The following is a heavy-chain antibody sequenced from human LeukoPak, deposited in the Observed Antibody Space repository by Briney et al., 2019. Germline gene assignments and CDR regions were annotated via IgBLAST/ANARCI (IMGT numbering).Heavy chain of an antibody. CDR2: ISYDGSNK. V-gene: IGHV3-30*09. D-gene: IGHD3-10*01. CDR1: GCTFSSYA. CDR3: ARGFTWFGDETDAFDI. Sequence: GGSLRLSCAASGCTFSSYAMHWVRQAPGKGLEWVAVISYDGSNKYYADSVKGRFAISRDNSKNTLYLQMNSLRAEDTAVYYCARGFTWFGDETDAFDIWGQGTMVTVSS. J-gene: IGHJ3*02.